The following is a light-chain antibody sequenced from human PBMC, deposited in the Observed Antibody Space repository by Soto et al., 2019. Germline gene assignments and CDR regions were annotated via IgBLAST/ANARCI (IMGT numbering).Light chain of an antibody. J-gene: IGKJ4*01. Sequence: PGERVTLSCRASQSVSSSYLTWYQQKPGQAPRLLIYGAPTRATSIPARFSGSGSGTDFTLTISSLQPEDFAVYYCQQDYKPLTFGGGTKVEIK. CDR3: QQDYKPLT. CDR1: QSVSSSY. CDR2: GAP. V-gene: IGKV3D-7*01.